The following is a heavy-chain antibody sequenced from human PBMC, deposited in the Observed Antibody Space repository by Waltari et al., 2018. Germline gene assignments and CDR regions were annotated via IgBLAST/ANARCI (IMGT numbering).Heavy chain of an antibody. Sequence: EVQLVESGGGLVQPGGSLGLSCAGAGFTFSSYSMTWVRQAPGKGLEWVANIKEDGTEKKYVDSVKGRFTISRDNAKNSLYLEMNSLRVEDTAVYYCARGRYVPGPWGQGTLVTVSS. CDR2: IKEDGTEK. CDR1: GFTFSSYS. CDR3: ARGRYVPGP. J-gene: IGHJ5*02. V-gene: IGHV3-7*03. D-gene: IGHD3-10*02.